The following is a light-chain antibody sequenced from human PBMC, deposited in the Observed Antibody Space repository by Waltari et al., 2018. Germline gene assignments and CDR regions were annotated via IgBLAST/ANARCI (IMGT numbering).Light chain of an antibody. CDR3: QQYSDWIA. CDR2: GAS. J-gene: IGKJ4*01. Sequence: EIVITRSPASLSVSPGERATLSCTASQTVTNDLAWYQQKPGQAPKLLIFGASTRATGVPARFSGSGSGTEFTLTIGSVQSEDFAVYYCQQYSDWIAFGGGTKVDLK. CDR1: QTVTND. V-gene: IGKV3-15*01.